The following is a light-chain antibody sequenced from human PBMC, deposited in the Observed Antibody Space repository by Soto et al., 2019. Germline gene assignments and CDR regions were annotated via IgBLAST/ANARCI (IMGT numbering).Light chain of an antibody. V-gene: IGKV1-5*01. CDR1: QSISSW. CDR2: DAS. Sequence: DIQMTQSPSTLSASVGDRVTITCRASQSISSWLAWYRQKPGKAPKLLIYDASSLESGVPSRFSGSGSGTDFTLTINSLQPDDFATYYCQQTFTTPITFGHGTRLEIK. J-gene: IGKJ5*01. CDR3: QQTFTTPIT.